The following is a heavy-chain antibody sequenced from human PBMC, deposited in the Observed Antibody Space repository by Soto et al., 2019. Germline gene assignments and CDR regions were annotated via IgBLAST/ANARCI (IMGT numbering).Heavy chain of an antibody. CDR2: INHSGST. CDR1: GGSFSGYY. CDR3: ARRQYYYGSGSYNY. J-gene: IGHJ4*02. V-gene: IGHV4-34*01. D-gene: IGHD3-10*01. Sequence: QVQLQQWGAGLLKPSETLSLTCAVYGGSFSGYYWSWIRQPPGKGLEWIGEINHSGSTNYNPSLKSRVTISVDTPKNQFSLKLSSVTAADTAVYYCARRQYYYGSGSYNYWGQGTLVTVSS.